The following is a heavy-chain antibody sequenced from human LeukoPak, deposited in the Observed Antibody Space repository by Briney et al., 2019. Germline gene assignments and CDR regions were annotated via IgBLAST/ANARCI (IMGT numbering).Heavy chain of an antibody. J-gene: IGHJ4*02. CDR3: ARGMTTYYFDY. CDR2: IYYSGST. V-gene: IGHV4-59*01. CDR1: GGSISSYY. Sequence: SETLSLTCTVSGGSISSYYWSWIRQPPGKGLEWIGYIYYSGSTNYNPSLKSRVTISVDTSKNQFSLKLSSVTAADTAVYYCARGMTTYYFDYWGQGTLVTVSS. D-gene: IGHD4-17*01.